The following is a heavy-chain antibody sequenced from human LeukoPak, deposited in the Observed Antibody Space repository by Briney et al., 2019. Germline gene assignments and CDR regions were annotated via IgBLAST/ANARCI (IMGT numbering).Heavy chain of an antibody. CDR2: IYSGDST. J-gene: IGHJ4*02. V-gene: IGHV3-66*01. D-gene: IGHD3-16*01. CDR1: GFSFDDYA. Sequence: GGSLRLSCVASGFSFDDYAMHWVRQAPGKGLEWVSVIYSGDSTYYADSVKDRFTISRDSSKNTLYLQMNSLRAEDTAVYYCATTYVWGDFFDYWGQGTLVTVSS. CDR3: ATTYVWGDFFDY.